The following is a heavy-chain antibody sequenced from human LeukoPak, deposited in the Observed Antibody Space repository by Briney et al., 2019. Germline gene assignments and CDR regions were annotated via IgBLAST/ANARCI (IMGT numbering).Heavy chain of an antibody. CDR1: GYSFTSYW. J-gene: IGHJ4*02. CDR3: ARELSAPDDY. Sequence: GESLKISCKGSGYSFTSYWIGWVRQMPGKGLEWMGIIYPGDSETRYSPSVEGQVTISVDKSITTAYLQWSSLKASDTAMYYCARELSAPDDYWGQGTLVTVSS. CDR2: IYPGDSET. D-gene: IGHD3-10*01. V-gene: IGHV5-51*01.